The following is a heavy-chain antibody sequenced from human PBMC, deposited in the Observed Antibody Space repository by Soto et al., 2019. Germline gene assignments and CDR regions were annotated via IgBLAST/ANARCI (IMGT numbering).Heavy chain of an antibody. V-gene: IGHV4-31*03. D-gene: IGHD6-6*01. Sequence: SETLSLTCTVSGGSISSGGYYWSWIRQHPGKGLEWIGYIYYSGSTYYNPSLKSRVTISVDTSKNQFSLKLSSVTAADTAVYYCARVLGSSSRRYYYYYYYMDVWGKGTTVTVSS. CDR2: IYYSGST. J-gene: IGHJ6*03. CDR3: ARVLGSSSRRYYYYYYYMDV. CDR1: GGSISSGGYY.